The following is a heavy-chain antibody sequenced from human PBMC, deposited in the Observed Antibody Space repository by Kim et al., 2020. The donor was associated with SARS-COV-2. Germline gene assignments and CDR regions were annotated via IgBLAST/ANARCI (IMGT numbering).Heavy chain of an antibody. D-gene: IGHD6-13*01. V-gene: IGHV3-43*02. J-gene: IGHJ4*02. CDR1: GFTFDDYA. CDR3: EKDIAPYGSSWFDY. Sequence: GGSLRLSCAASGFTFDDYAMHWVRQAPGKGLEWVSLISGDGGSTGYVDSVKGRFTISRDNTKNSLYLQMNSLRTEDTALYYCEKDIAPYGSSWFDYWGEGTLVTVSS. CDR2: ISGDGGST.